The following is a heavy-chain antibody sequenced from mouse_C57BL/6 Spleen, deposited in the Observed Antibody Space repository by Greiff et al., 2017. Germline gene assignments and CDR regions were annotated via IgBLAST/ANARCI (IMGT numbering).Heavy chain of an antibody. CDR1: GYTFTSYW. Sequence: VQLQQPGAELVKPGASVKLSCKASGYTFTSYWMPWVKQRPGRGLEWIGRIDPNSGGTKYNEKFKSKATLTVDKPSSTAYIQLSSLTSEDSAVYYCARDEKYNRYYIFAYWGQGTLVTVSA. J-gene: IGHJ3*01. D-gene: IGHD2-12*01. CDR3: ARDEKYNRYYIFAY. V-gene: IGHV1-72*01. CDR2: IDPNSGGT.